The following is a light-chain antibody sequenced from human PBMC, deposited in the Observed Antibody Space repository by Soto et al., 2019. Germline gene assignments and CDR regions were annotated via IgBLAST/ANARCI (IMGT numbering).Light chain of an antibody. V-gene: IGKV4-1*01. CDR3: QHHSRMLAV. J-gene: IGKJ4*01. Sequence: LAWYQQKPGQPPKLLIYWASTRESGVPDRFSGSGTGTDFTLTISSRQADDVAFYYCQHHSRMLAVFAVGTKVDIK. CDR2: WAS.